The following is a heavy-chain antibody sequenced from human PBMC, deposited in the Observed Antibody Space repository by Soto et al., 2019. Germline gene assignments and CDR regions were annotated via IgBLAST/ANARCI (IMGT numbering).Heavy chain of an antibody. CDR1: GGSFSGYD. CDR2: INHSGST. Sequence: SETMSLTCAVYGGSFSGYDWTWIRQPPGTGLEWIGEINHSGSTNYNPSLKSRVTISVDTSKNQFSLKLTSVTAADTAVYYCARDKITGLFDYWGQGTLVTVSS. J-gene: IGHJ4*02. CDR3: ARDKITGLFDY. D-gene: IGHD2-8*02. V-gene: IGHV4-34*01.